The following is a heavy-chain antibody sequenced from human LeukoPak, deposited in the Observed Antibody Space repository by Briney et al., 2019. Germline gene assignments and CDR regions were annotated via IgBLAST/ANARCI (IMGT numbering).Heavy chain of an antibody. CDR2: IKQDGSEK. Sequence: GGSPRLSCAASGFTFSSYWMSWVRQAPGKGLEWVANIKQDGSEKYYVDSVKGRFTISRDNAKNSLYLQMNSLRAEDTAIYYCATFVIGPTIDYWGQGTLVTVSS. CDR1: GFTFSSYW. J-gene: IGHJ4*02. CDR3: ATFVIGPTIDY. D-gene: IGHD3-22*01. V-gene: IGHV3-7*01.